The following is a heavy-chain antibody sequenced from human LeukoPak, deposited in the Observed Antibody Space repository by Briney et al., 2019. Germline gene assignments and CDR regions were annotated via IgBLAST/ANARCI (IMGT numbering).Heavy chain of an antibody. CDR3: ARGRPTRIPWFDP. D-gene: IGHD5-24*01. V-gene: IGHV4-34*01. CDR2: INHSGST. Sequence: PSETLSLTXAVYGGSFSGYYWSWIRQPPGKGLEWIGEINHSGSTNYNPSLKSRVTISVDTSKNQFSLKLSSVTAAGTAVYYCARGRPTRIPWFDPWGQGTLVTVSS. J-gene: IGHJ5*02. CDR1: GGSFSGYY.